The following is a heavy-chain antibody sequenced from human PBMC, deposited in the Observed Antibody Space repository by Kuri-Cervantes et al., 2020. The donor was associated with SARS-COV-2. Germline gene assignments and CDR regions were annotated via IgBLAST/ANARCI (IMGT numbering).Heavy chain of an antibody. CDR3: VRIRAATVIADY. Sequence: SGPTLVKPTQTLTLTCTFSGFSLTTSGMCVAWIRQPPGKALEWLARIDWDDDKYYKTSLNTRLSISKDASKDQVVLIMTNMDPVDTATYYCVRIRAATVIADYWGQGTLVTVSS. V-gene: IGHV2-70*11. CDR2: IDWDDDK. CDR1: GFSLTTSGMC. J-gene: IGHJ4*02. D-gene: IGHD4-11*01.